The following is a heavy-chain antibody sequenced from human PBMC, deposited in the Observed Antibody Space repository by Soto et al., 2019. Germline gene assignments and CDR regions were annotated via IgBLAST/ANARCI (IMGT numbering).Heavy chain of an antibody. CDR1: GGSFSGYY. CDR2: INQSGST. Sequence: SETLSLTCAVYGGSFSGYYWSWIRQPPGKGLEWIGGINQSGSTNYNPSLKSRVTISVDTSKNQFSLKLSSVTAADTAVYYCARGRSRYCSGGSCYRYFDYWGQGTLVTVSS. D-gene: IGHD2-15*01. J-gene: IGHJ4*02. V-gene: IGHV4-34*01. CDR3: ARGRSRYCSGGSCYRYFDY.